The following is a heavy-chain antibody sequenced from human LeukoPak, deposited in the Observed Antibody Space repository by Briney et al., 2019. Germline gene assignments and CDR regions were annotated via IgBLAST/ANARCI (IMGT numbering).Heavy chain of an antibody. CDR1: GYTFTNYG. D-gene: IGHD2-2*01. V-gene: IGHV1-18*01. J-gene: IGHJ5*02. CDR2: ISAYTGKT. CDR3: ARDRRGRYCSSISCYLGCFDP. Sequence: GASVKVSCKASGYTFTNYGITWVRQASGQGIEWMGWISAYTGKTNSAQKLQGRVTMTTDTSTSTGYMELRSLRSDDTAVYYCARDRRGRYCSSISCYLGCFDPWGQGTLVTVSS.